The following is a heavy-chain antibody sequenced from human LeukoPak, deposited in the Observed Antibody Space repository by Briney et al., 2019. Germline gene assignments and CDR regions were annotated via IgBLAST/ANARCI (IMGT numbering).Heavy chain of an antibody. Sequence: QTARSLRLSCAASGFPFSRHRITCVRQAPGIGLEWVANINYDGSEKYYADSLKGRFTISRDNANNSLSLQMNTLRGEDTGVYYCARWGPHCVGDSCSPYYYGMDVWSHGSSVTVS. D-gene: IGHD2-21*01. V-gene: IGHV3-7*04. CDR1: GFPFSRHR. J-gene: IGHJ6*02. CDR3: ARWGPHCVGDSCSPYYYGMDV. CDR2: INYDGSEK.